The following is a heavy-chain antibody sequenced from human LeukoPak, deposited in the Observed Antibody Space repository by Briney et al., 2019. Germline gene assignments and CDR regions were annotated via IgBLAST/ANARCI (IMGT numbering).Heavy chain of an antibody. CDR2: IYYSGST. CDR3: ARVNDGYSGSYSPTFHFDY. Sequence: SETLSLTCTVSGGSISSSDYYWGWIRQPPGKGLEWIGNIYYSGSTYYNPSLKSRVTISVDTSKNQFSLKLTSVTAADTALYYCARVNDGYSGSYSPTFHFDYWGQGTLVTVSS. D-gene: IGHD1-26*01. J-gene: IGHJ4*02. CDR1: GGSISSSDYY. V-gene: IGHV4-39*07.